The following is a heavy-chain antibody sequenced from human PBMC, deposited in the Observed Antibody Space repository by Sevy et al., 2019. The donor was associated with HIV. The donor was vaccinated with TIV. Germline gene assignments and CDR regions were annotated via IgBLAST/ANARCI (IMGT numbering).Heavy chain of an antibody. V-gene: IGHV3-23*01. CDR3: AKDHDNNWFDP. Sequence: GGSLRLSCAASGFTFSIYAMSRVRQAPGKGLEWVSTISVSGGSTYYADSVKGRFTISRDNSKNTLYLQMNSLRAEDTAIYFCAKDHDNNWFDPWGQGTLVTVSS. CDR1: GFTFSIYA. CDR2: ISVSGGST. J-gene: IGHJ5*02. D-gene: IGHD3-9*01.